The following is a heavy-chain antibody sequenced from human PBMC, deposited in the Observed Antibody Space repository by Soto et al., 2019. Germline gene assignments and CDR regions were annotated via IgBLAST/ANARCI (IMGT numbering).Heavy chain of an antibody. CDR2: MNPNSGNT. V-gene: IGHV1-8*01. CDR3: ARAVTYYDILTGYYTLGWFDP. CDR1: GYTFTSYD. Sequence: VSCKASGYTFTSYDINWVRQATGQGLEWMGWMNPNSGNTGYAQKFQGRVTMTRNTSISTAYMELSSLRSEDTAVYYCARAVTYYDILTGYYTLGWFDPWGQGTLVTVSS. J-gene: IGHJ5*02. D-gene: IGHD3-9*01.